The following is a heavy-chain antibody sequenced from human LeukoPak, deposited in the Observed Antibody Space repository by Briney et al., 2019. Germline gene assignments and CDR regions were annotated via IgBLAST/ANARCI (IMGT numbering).Heavy chain of an antibody. CDR3: ARVDGAYYYGMDV. D-gene: IGHD1-26*01. J-gene: IGHJ6*02. Sequence: SQTLSLTCTVSGGSISSGGYYWSWIRQHPGKGLEWIGYIYYSGSTYYNPSLKSRVTISVDTSKNQFSLKLSSVTAADTAVYYCARVDGAYYYGMDVWGQGTTVTVSS. V-gene: IGHV4-31*03. CDR1: GGSISSGGYY. CDR2: IYYSGST.